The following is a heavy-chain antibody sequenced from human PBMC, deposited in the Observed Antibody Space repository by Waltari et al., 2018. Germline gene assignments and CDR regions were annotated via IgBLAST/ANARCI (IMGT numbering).Heavy chain of an antibody. CDR3: ARVFLVAPDY. CDR2: KNPTRGNT. J-gene: IGHJ4*02. Sequence: QVQLVQSGAEVKKPGASVKVSCKASGYTFTSYDINWVRQATGQGLEWMGWKNPTRGNTGDAQKFQGGGTMTRNTSISTAYMERSSLRSEDTAVYYCARVFLVAPDYWGQGTLVTVSS. CDR1: GYTFTSYD. D-gene: IGHD2-21*01. V-gene: IGHV1-8*02.